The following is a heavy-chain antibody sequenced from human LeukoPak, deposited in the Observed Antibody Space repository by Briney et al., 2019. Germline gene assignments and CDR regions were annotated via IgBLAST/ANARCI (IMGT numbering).Heavy chain of an antibody. CDR3: AKGYLGLPNYFDY. D-gene: IGHD3-10*01. CDR1: GFTFSSYA. Sequence: GSLRLSCAASGFTFSSYAMSWVRQAPGKGLEWVSAISGSGGSTYYADSVKGRFTISRDDSKSTLFLQMDSLRAEDTAVYYCAKGYLGLPNYFDYWGQGTLVTVSS. V-gene: IGHV3-23*01. J-gene: IGHJ4*02. CDR2: ISGSGGST.